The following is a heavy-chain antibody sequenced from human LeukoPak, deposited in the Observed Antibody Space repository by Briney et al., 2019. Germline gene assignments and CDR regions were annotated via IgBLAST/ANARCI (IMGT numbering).Heavy chain of an antibody. CDR2: IHNGGNA. J-gene: IGHJ4*02. Sequence: SETLSLTCNVSGGSISRYYWAWIRQPPGMGLESIGEIHNGGNAYYTPSLKSRVTLSMDASRNQVSLRLSSVTAADTAVYYCASGYSTTLDFWGQGTLVTVSS. CDR3: ASGYSTTLDF. V-gene: IGHV4-59*04. CDR1: GGSISRYY. D-gene: IGHD6-13*01.